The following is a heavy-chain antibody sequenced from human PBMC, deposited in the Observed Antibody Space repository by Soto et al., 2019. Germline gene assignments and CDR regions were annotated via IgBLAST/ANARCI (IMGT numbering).Heavy chain of an antibody. CDR2: IITYNGNT. D-gene: IGHD4-17*01. J-gene: IGHJ4*02. CDR3: ASTGPPVDF. Sequence: QVQLVQSGAEVKKPGASVKVSCKASGYTFSSYAISWVRQAPGQGLEWMGWIITYNGNTNYTQKLQGRVTMTTDTSTTTAYMDLRGLRSDDTAVYYCASTGPPVDFRGQGKLVTVSS. V-gene: IGHV1-18*01. CDR1: GYTFSSYA.